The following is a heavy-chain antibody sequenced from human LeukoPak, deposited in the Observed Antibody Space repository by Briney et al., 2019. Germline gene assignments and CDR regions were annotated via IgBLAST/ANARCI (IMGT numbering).Heavy chain of an antibody. CDR3: ARGPGHSFKY. Sequence: SETLSLTCTVSGGSIISSSYYWGWIRQPPGKGLEWIGSIYYTGSTHYNPSLKSRVTVSVDISADMSTTRVSLNLKSVTAADMAIYYCARGPGHSFKYWGQGTRVTVPS. V-gene: IGHV4-39*07. D-gene: IGHD1-1*01. J-gene: IGHJ4*02. CDR1: GGSIISSSYY. CDR2: IYYTGST.